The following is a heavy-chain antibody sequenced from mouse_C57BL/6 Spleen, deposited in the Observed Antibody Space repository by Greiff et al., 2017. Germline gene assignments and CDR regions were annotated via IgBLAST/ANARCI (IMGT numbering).Heavy chain of an antibody. D-gene: IGHD1-1*02. CDR3: ARGWEGYFDY. V-gene: IGHV1-69*01. CDR2: IDPSDSYT. J-gene: IGHJ2*01. Sequence: QVHVKQPGAELVMPGASVKLSCKASGYTFTSYWMHWVKQRPGQGLEWIGEIDPSDSYTNYNQKFKGKSTLTVDKSSSTAYMQLSSLTSEDSAVYYCARGWEGYFDYWGQGTTLTVSS. CDR1: GYTFTSYW.